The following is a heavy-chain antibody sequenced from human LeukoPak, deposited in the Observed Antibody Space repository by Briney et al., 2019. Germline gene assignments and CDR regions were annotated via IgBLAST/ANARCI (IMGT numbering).Heavy chain of an antibody. CDR2: IYYSGST. Sequence: SETLSLTCTVSGGSISSYYWSWIRQPPGKGLEWIGYIYYSGSTNYNPSLKSRVTISVDTSKNQFSLKLSSVTAADTAVYYCARPSSGCYYVEAFDIWGQGTMVTVSS. CDR3: ARPSSGCYYVEAFDI. V-gene: IGHV4-59*08. CDR1: GGSISSYY. J-gene: IGHJ3*02. D-gene: IGHD3-22*01.